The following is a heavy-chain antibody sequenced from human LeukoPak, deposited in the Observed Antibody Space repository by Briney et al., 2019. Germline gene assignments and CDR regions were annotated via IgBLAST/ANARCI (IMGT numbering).Heavy chain of an antibody. Sequence: ASVKVSCKASGYTFTSYGISWVRQAPGQGLEWMGWISAYNGNTNYAQKLQGRVTMTTDTSTSTAYMELSSLRSEDTAVYYCARGGSSYYDILTGYFNMGGRDDSWGQGTLVTVSS. D-gene: IGHD3-9*01. CDR2: ISAYNGNT. CDR1: GYTFTSYG. V-gene: IGHV1-18*01. CDR3: ARGGSSYYDILTGYFNMGGRDDS. J-gene: IGHJ4*02.